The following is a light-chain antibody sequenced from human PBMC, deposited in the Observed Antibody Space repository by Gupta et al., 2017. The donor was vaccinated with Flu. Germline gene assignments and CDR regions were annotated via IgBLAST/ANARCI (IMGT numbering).Light chain of an antibody. V-gene: IGKV1-39*01. CDR2: GAS. CDR3: QQRKSFPVT. CDR1: QSISSY. J-gene: IGKJ4*01. Sequence: DIQMTQSPSSLSASVGDRVTITCRASQSISSYLNWYQHKTGQAPKFLIYGASNLQSGVPSRFSGSGSGTDFTLTISELQPEDFATYYCQQRKSFPVTFGGGTKVEIK.